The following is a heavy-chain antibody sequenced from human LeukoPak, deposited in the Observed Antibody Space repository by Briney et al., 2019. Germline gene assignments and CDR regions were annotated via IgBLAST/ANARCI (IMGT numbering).Heavy chain of an antibody. Sequence: SETLSLTCTVSGGSISSYYWSWIRQPPGKGLEWIGYIYYSGSTNYNPSLKSRVTISVDTSKNQFSLKLSSVTAADTAVYYCARGARYNWNDGGVDYWGQGTLVTVSS. CDR1: GGSISSYY. CDR3: ARGARYNWNDGGVDY. V-gene: IGHV4-59*08. CDR2: IYYSGST. D-gene: IGHD1-20*01. J-gene: IGHJ4*02.